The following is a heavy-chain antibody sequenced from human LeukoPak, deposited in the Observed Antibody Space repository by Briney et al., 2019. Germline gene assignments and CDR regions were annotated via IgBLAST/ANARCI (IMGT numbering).Heavy chain of an antibody. V-gene: IGHV4-30-2*01. CDR3: ARGKDIVATADAFDI. J-gene: IGHJ4*02. CDR2: IYHSGST. CDR1: GGSISSGGYS. D-gene: IGHD5-12*01. Sequence: SQTLSLTCAVSGGSISSGGYSWSWIRQPPGKGLEWIGYIYHSGSTYYNPSLKSRVTISVDRSKNQFSLKLSSVTAADTAVYYCARGKDIVATADAFDIWGQGTLVTVSS.